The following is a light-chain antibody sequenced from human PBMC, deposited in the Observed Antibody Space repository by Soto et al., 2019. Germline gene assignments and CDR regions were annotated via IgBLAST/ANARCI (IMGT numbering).Light chain of an antibody. CDR1: SSDVGGYNY. V-gene: IGLV2-14*01. CDR2: DVS. Sequence: QSVLTQSASVSGSPGQSITISCTGTSSDVGGYNYVSWYQQHPGKAPKLMIYDVSNRPSGVSNRFSGSKSGNTASLTISGLQAEDEADYYCSSYTSSFYVFGTGTKLTVL. J-gene: IGLJ1*01. CDR3: SSYTSSFYV.